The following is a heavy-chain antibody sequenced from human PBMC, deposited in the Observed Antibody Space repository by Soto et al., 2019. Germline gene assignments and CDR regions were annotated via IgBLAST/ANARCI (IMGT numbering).Heavy chain of an antibody. J-gene: IGHJ4*02. CDR2: INPNSGDT. CDR3: ATRYSCVHF. V-gene: IGHV1-2*02. CDR1: CC. Sequence: CCMPCHRHKNGQGLEWMGWINPNSGDTNYAQKFQGRVTMTRDTSFSTAYMELSSLRSDDTAVYYCATRYSCVHFWGQGTLVTVSS. D-gene: IGHD5-18*01.